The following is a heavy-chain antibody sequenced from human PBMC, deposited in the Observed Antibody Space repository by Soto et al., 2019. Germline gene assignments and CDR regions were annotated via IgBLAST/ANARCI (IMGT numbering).Heavy chain of an antibody. V-gene: IGHV4-31*03. J-gene: IGHJ6*02. D-gene: IGHD3-22*01. CDR3: ARAPYYYDSSGQNYYYYGMDV. CDR2: IYYSGST. CDR1: GGSISSGGYY. Sequence: SETLSLTCTVSGGSISSGGYYWSWIRQHPGEGLEWIGYIYYSGSTYYNPSLKSRVTISVDTSKNQFSLKLSSVTAADTAVYYCARAPYYYDSSGQNYYYYGMDVWGQGTTVTVSS.